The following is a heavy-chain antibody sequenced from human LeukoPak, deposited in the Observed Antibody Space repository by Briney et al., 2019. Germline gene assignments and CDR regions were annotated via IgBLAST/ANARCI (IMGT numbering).Heavy chain of an antibody. CDR2: IYYSGRP. J-gene: IGHJ4*02. Sequence: SETLSLTCTVSGGSICSSSYYWGWIRQPPGKGLEWIGRIYYSGRPYYHPSLKSRVPISVDTSKNQFSLKLSSGTDAARGGFYCARDVDIVATIKANYFDYWGQGTLVTVSS. V-gene: IGHV4-39*07. CDR1: GGSICSSSYY. CDR3: ARDVDIVATIKANYFDY. D-gene: IGHD5-12*01.